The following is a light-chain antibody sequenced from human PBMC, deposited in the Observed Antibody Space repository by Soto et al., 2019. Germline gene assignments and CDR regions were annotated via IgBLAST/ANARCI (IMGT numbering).Light chain of an antibody. Sequence: QSALTQPASVSGSPGQSITISCTGTSSDVGAYNYVSWYQRHPGKAPKLMIYEVSNRPSGVSDRFSGSKSGNTASLTISGLQAEDEADYYCSSYTSSSTLGVFGGGTQLTVL. J-gene: IGLJ3*02. CDR1: SSDVGAYNY. V-gene: IGLV2-14*01. CDR3: SSYTSSSTLGV. CDR2: EVS.